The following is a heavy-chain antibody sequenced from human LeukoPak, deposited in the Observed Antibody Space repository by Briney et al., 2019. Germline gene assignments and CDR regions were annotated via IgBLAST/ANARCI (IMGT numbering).Heavy chain of an antibody. V-gene: IGHV4-39*07. J-gene: IGHJ4*02. CDR1: GGSISSSSYY. CDR2: IYYSGST. Sequence: SETLSLTCTVPGGSISSSSYYWGWIRQPPGKGLEWIGSIYYSGSTYYNPSLKSRVTISVDTSKNQFSLKLSSVTAADTAVYYCARGGGVIPDYWGQGTLVTVSS. D-gene: IGHD3-16*02. CDR3: ARGGGVIPDY.